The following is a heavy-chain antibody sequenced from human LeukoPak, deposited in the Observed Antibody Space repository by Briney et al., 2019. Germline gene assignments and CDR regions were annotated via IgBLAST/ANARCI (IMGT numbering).Heavy chain of an antibody. Sequence: GGSLRLSCAASGFTFSSYAMSWVRQAPGKGLEWVSAISGSGGSIYYADSVKGRFTISRDNSKNTLYLQMNSLRAEDTAIYYCAKDREVVPPRHPYCFDHWGQGTLVTVSS. CDR1: GFTFSSYA. J-gene: IGHJ4*02. V-gene: IGHV3-23*01. D-gene: IGHD4-23*01. CDR2: ISGSGGSI. CDR3: AKDREVVPPRHPYCFDH.